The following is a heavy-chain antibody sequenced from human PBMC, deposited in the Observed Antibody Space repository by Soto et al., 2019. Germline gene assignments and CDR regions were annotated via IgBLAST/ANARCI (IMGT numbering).Heavy chain of an antibody. V-gene: IGHV3-33*01. CDR1: GFTFSSYG. D-gene: IGHD2-15*01. CDR2: IWYDGSNK. CDR3: ARATDAIVAVVAPDC. J-gene: IGHJ4*02. Sequence: GGSQRLSCAVSGFTFSSYGMHWVRQAPGKGLVWVAVIWYDGSNKYYADSVKGRFTISRDNSKNTMYMQKNSLRAEDTAVYYCARATDAIVAVVAPDCWGQGTLFTVSS.